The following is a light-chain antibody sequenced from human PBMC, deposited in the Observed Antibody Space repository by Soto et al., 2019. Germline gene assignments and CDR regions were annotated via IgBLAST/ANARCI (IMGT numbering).Light chain of an antibody. CDR3: QQYKNWPPIT. CDR2: GAS. CDR1: QSVSSY. J-gene: IGKJ5*01. V-gene: IGKV3-15*01. Sequence: EIVLTQSPATLSLSPGERATLSCRASQSVSSYLAWYQQKPVQAPRLLIYGASTRATGIPARFSGSGSGTEFTLTISSLQSEDFAVYYCQQYKNWPPITFGQGTRLEIK.